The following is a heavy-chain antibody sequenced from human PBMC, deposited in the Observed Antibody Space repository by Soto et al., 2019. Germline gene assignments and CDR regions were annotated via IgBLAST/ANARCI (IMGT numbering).Heavy chain of an antibody. D-gene: IGHD6-19*01. CDR1: GYTFTGYA. V-gene: IGHV1-3*05. J-gene: IGHJ4*02. CDR3: ARAVAVPADFDY. Sequence: QVQLVQSGAEEKKPGASVKVSCKASGYTFTGYAMHWVRQAPGQRLEWMGWINAGNGNRKYSQKFQGRVTITRDTSASTAYMELSSLRSEDTAVYYCARAVAVPADFDYWGQGTLVTVSS. CDR2: INAGNGNR.